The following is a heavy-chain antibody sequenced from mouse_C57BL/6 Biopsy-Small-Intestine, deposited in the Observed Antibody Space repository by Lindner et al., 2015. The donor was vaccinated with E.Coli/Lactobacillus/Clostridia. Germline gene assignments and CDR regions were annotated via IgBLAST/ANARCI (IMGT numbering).Heavy chain of an antibody. CDR1: GYSFTDYT. CDR2: FNPNSGGT. Sequence: VQLQESGPELVKPGASVKMSCKASGYSFTDYTMHWVKQSHGKSLEWIGHFNPNSGGTSYNQRFRDKATLTVNRSSSTAYMEFRSLTSEDSAVFYCARGRHFDVWGTGTSVTVSS. V-gene: IGHV1-22*01. J-gene: IGHJ1*03. CDR3: ARGRHFDV.